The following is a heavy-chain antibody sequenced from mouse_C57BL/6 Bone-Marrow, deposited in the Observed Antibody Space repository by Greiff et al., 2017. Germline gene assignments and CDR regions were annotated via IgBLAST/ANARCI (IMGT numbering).Heavy chain of an antibody. J-gene: IGHJ4*01. Sequence: VQLQQPGAELVRPGSSVKLSCKASGYTFTSYWMHWVKQRPIQGLEWIGNIDPSDSETHYNQKFKDKATLTVDKSSSTAYMQLSSLTSEDSAVYYCARGCFYAMEYWGQGTSVTVSS. CDR1: GYTFTSYW. CDR2: IDPSDSET. V-gene: IGHV1-52*01. CDR3: ARGCFYAMEY.